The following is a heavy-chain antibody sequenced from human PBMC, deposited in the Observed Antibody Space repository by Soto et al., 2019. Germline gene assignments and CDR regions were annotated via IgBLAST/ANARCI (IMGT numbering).Heavy chain of an antibody. V-gene: IGHV5-10-1*01. CDR3: ASPAGYCSSTSCNTVYGMDV. J-gene: IGHJ6*02. CDR1: GYSFTSYW. Sequence: GESLKISCKGSGYSFTSYWISWVRQMPGKGLEWMGRIDPSDSYTNYSPSFQGHVTISADKSISTAYLQWSSLKASDTAMYYCASPAGYCSSTSCNTVYGMDVWGQGTTVTVSS. D-gene: IGHD2-2*02. CDR2: IDPSDSYT.